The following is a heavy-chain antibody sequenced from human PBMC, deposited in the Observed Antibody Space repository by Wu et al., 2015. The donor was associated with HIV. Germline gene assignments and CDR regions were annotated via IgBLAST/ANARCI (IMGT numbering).Heavy chain of an antibody. J-gene: IGHJ3*02. CDR2: IYPSGGSA. CDR1: GYPFTTYY. D-gene: IGHD3-10*01. Sequence: QVQLVQSGAEVKKPGASVKISCKASGYPFTTYYIHWVRQAPEQGLECMGLIYPSGGSASYAETFQNRVTLTSDTSTSTVYMELSSLRSEDTAVYFVLEARRSETRAFDIWGQGTIPSPS. CDR3: LEARRSETRAFDI. V-gene: IGHV1-46*03.